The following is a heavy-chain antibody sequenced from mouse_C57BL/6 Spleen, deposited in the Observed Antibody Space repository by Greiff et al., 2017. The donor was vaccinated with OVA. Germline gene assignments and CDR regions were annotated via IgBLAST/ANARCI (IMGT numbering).Heavy chain of an antibody. V-gene: IGHV2-5*01. CDR2: IWRGGST. J-gene: IGHJ4*01. CDR1: GFSLTSYG. D-gene: IGHD1-1*01. Sequence: QVQLQQSGPGLVQPSQSLSITCTVSGFSLTSYGVHWVRQSPGKGLEWLGVIWRGGSTDYNAAFMSRLSITKDNSKSQVFFKMNSLQADDTAIYYCAKKGYGSSKAMDYWGQGTSVTVSS. CDR3: AKKGYGSSKAMDY.